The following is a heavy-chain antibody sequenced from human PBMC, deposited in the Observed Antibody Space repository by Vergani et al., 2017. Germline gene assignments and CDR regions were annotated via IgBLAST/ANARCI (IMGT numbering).Heavy chain of an antibody. V-gene: IGHV1-69*01. CDR3: AREGVGSWLYHLVY. D-gene: IGHD2-2*02. CDR2: SIPIFGTA. CDR1: GGTFSSYA. J-gene: IGHJ4*02. Sequence: QVQLVQSGAEVKKPGSSVKVSCKASGGTFSSYAISWVRQAPGQGLEWMGGSIPIFGTANYAQKFQGRVTITADESTSTAYMELSSLRSEDTAVYYCAREGVGSWLYHLVYWGQGTLVTVSS.